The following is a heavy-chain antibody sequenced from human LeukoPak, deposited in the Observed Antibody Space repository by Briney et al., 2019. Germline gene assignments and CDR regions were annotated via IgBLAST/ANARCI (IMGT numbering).Heavy chain of an antibody. D-gene: IGHD1-1*01. CDR1: GGSIITNY. Sequence: SETLSLTCTVSGGSIITNYWNWIRQPAGKGLEWIGRIHSSGNTNSNPSLRSRISMPVDTSKNQFSLKLSSVTAADSAVYYCARDTGLERLGPQFDFWGQGALVTVSS. V-gene: IGHV4-4*07. CDR2: IHSSGNT. J-gene: IGHJ4*02. CDR3: ARDTGLERLGPQFDF.